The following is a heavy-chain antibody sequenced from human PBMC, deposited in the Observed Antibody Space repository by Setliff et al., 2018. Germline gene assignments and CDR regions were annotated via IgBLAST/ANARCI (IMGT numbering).Heavy chain of an antibody. Sequence: SETLSLTCTVSGASISSYYWSWIRQPPGEGLEWIGYIYSSGNIKYNPSLKSRVTISLDTPKNQFSLKLSSVTAADTAVYYCARDGPHCVTSSCPGAWFDPWGQGILVTVSS. D-gene: IGHD2-2*01. V-gene: IGHV4-4*09. CDR1: GASISSYY. CDR3: ARDGPHCVTSSCPGAWFDP. J-gene: IGHJ5*02. CDR2: IYSSGNI.